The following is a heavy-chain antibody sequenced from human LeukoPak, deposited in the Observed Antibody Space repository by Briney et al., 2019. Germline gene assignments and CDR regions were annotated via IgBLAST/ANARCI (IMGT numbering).Heavy chain of an antibody. CDR2: INHSGST. CDR3: ARGRSYDYVWGSYRYYFDY. J-gene: IGHJ4*02. D-gene: IGHD3-16*02. V-gene: IGHV4-34*01. CDR1: GGSFSGHY. Sequence: PSETLSLTCAVYGGSFSGHYWSWIRQPPGKGLEWIGEINHSGSTNYNPSLKSRVTISVDTSKNQFSLKLSSVTAADTAVYYCARGRSYDYVWGSYRYYFDYWGQGTLVTVSS.